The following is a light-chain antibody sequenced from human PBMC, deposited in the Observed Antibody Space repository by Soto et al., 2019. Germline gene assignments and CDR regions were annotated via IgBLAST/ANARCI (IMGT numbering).Light chain of an antibody. CDR2: EVS. J-gene: IGLJ1*01. Sequence: QSALTQPASVSGSPGQSITISCTGTSSDVGSYHYVSWFQQHPGKAPKLIIFEVSDRPSGVSTRFSGSKYGDTASLTISGLQAGDEADYYCSSYTSGRDVYVFGGGTKVTV. V-gene: IGLV2-14*01. CDR3: SSYTSGRDVYV. CDR1: SSDVGSYHY.